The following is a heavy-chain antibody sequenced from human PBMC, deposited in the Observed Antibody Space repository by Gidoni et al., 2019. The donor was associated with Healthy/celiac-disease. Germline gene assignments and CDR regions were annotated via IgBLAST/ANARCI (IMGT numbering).Heavy chain of an antibody. CDR1: GFTFSSYG. Sequence: QVQLVESGGGVVQPGRSLRLSCAASGFTFSSYGMHWVRQAPGKGLEWVAVIWYDGSNKYYADSVKGRFTISRDNSKNTLYLQMNSLRAEDTAVYYCARDKLLLRITNLFDYWGQGTLVTVSS. V-gene: IGHV3-33*01. J-gene: IGHJ4*02. D-gene: IGHD3-10*01. CDR3: ARDKLLLRITNLFDY. CDR2: IWYDGSNK.